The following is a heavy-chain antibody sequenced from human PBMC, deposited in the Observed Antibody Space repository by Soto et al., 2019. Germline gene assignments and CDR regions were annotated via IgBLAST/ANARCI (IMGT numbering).Heavy chain of an antibody. Sequence: QVQLVQSGAEVKKPGASVKVSCKASGHSFSAYYMHWVRQAPGQGLEWMGWINPNSSETKYAQKFHGRVTMTRDRSIRTVYMELRSLRSDDTAVYYCARALTRCLDWIPENYYYGMAVWGQGTTVTVTS. CDR2: INPNSSET. J-gene: IGHJ6*02. CDR3: ARALTRCLDWIPENYYYGMAV. V-gene: IGHV1-2*02. CDR1: GHSFSAYY. D-gene: IGHD3-3*01.